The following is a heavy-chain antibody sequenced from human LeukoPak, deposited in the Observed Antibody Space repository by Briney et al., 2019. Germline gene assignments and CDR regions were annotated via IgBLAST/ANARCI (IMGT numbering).Heavy chain of an antibody. V-gene: IGHV3-48*01. D-gene: IGHD2-2*01. CDR3: TKDRPEAYFDY. CDR2: ISGSSSTI. Sequence: GGSLRLSCAASGFTFSNYNMNWVRQAPGKGLEWISYISGSSSTIYYADSVKGRFTISRDNSKNTLYLQMNSLRAEDTAVYYCTKDRPEAYFDYWGQGTLVTVSS. CDR1: GFTFSNYN. J-gene: IGHJ4*02.